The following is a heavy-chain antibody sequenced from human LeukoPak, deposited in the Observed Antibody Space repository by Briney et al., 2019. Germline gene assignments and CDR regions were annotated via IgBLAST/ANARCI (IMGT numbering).Heavy chain of an antibody. V-gene: IGHV1-58*02. CDR1: GFTFTSSA. Sequence: GTSVKVSCXASGFTFTSSAMQWVRQARGQRLEWIGWIVVGSGNTNYAQKFQERVTITRDMSTSTAYMELSSLRSEDTAVYYCAAGYYGSGISVAFDIWGQGTMVTVSS. CDR3: AAGYYGSGISVAFDI. J-gene: IGHJ3*02. D-gene: IGHD3-10*01. CDR2: IVVGSGNT.